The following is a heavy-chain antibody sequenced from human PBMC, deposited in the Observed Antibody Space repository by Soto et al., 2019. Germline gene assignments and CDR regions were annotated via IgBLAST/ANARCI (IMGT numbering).Heavy chain of an antibody. Sequence: SETLSLTCTVSGGSISSYYWSWIRQPPGKGLEWIGYIYYSGSTNYNPSLKSRVTISVDTSKNQFSLKLSSVTAADTAVYYCARLGYCSGGSCCLDYWGQGTLVTVSS. CDR3: ARLGYCSGGSCCLDY. CDR1: GGSISSYY. J-gene: IGHJ4*02. D-gene: IGHD2-15*01. CDR2: IYYSGST. V-gene: IGHV4-59*08.